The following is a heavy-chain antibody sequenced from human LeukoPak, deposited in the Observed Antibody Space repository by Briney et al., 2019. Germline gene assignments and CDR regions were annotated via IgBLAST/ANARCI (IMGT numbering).Heavy chain of an antibody. V-gene: IGHV3-9*01. CDR2: ISWNSGSI. CDR1: GFTFDDYA. D-gene: IGHD6-19*01. J-gene: IGHJ4*02. Sequence: PGGSLRLSCAASGFTFDDYAMHWVRQAPGKGLEWVSGISWNSGSIGYADSVKGRFTISRDNAKNSLYLQMNSLRAEDTAVYYCAKSRGRLQWLGYYFDYWGQGTLVTVSS. CDR3: AKSRGRLQWLGYYFDY.